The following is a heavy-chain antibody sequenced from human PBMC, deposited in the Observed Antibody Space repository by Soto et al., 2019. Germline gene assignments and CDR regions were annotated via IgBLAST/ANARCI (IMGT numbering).Heavy chain of an antibody. CDR2: INAGFGTA. V-gene: IGHV1-3*01. D-gene: IGHD5-18*01. CDR1: GYTFTSYA. J-gene: IGHJ5*02. Sequence: ASVKVSCKASGYTFTSYAMHWVRQAPGQRLEWMGGINAGFGTAKYAQKFQGRVTITADESTSTAYMELSSLRSEDRAVYYCARNPLGVGYGYYNWFDPWGQGTLVSVSS. CDR3: ARNPLGVGYGYYNWFDP.